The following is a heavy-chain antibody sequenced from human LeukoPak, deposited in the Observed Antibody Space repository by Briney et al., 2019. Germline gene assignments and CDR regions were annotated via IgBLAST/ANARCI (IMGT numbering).Heavy chain of an antibody. D-gene: IGHD6-19*01. CDR3: ASGGQWLDAFDI. CDR1: GGSISSGGYS. V-gene: IGHV4-30-2*01. J-gene: IGHJ3*02. CDR2: IYHSGST. Sequence: SETLSLTCAVSGGSISSGGYSWSWIRQPPGKGLEWIGYIYHSGSTYYNPSLKSRVTISVGRSKNQFSLKLSSVTAADTAVYYCASGGQWLDAFDIWGQGTMVTVSS.